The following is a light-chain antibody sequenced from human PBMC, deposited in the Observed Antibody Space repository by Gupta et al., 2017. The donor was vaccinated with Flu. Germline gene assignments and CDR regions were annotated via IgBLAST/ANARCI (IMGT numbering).Light chain of an antibody. CDR1: SSDVSAYDY. CDR3: NSYGATNV. CDR2: DVN. V-gene: IGLV2-11*01. J-gene: IGLJ3*02. Sequence: QPALTQPRSVCGSPGQSVATPCTGTSSDVSAYDYVSWYQQYPGQAPKHIIYDVNKRPSGVLDRFTGAKSGNTASLTISGLQAEDEADYHCNSYGATNVFGGGTRLTVL.